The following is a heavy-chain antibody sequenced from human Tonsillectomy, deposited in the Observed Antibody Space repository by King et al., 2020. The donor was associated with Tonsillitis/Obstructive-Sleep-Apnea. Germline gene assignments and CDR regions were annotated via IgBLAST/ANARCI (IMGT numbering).Heavy chain of an antibody. J-gene: IGHJ4*02. CDR1: GGSISSYY. V-gene: IGHV4-59*01. CDR3: AREGGSYGGFDY. D-gene: IGHD1-26*01. Sequence: VQLQESGPGLVKPSETLSLTCTVSGGSISSYYWSWIRQPPGKGLEWIGNIYYSGCTNYNPSLKSRVTISVDTSKNQFSLKLSSVTAADTAVYYCAREGGSYGGFDYWGQGTLVTVSS. CDR2: IYYSGCT.